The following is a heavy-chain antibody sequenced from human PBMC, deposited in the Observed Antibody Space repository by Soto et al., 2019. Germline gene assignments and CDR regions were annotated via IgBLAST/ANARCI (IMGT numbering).Heavy chain of an antibody. J-gene: IGHJ6*02. CDR2: IRSKANSYAT. Sequence: EVQLVESGGGLVQPGGSLKLSCAASGFTFSGSAMHWVRQASGKGLEWVGRIRSKANSYATAYAASVKGRFTISRDDSKNTVYLQMNSLKTEDTAVYYCTRHSTYYYGMDVWGQGTTVTVSS. CDR1: GFTFSGSA. V-gene: IGHV3-73*02. CDR3: TRHSTYYYGMDV.